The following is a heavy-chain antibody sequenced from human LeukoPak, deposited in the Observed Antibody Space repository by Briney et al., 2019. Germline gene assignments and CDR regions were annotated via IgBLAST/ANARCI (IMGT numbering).Heavy chain of an antibody. D-gene: IGHD3-9*01. J-gene: IGHJ4*02. V-gene: IGHV4-34*01. CDR2: INHSGST. CDR3: ARLYYDILTGYSFDY. Sequence: SETLSLTCAVYGGSFSGYYWSWIRQPPGKGLEWIGEINHSGSTNYNPSLKSRVTISVDTSKNQFSLKLSSATAADTAVYYCARLYYDILTGYSFDYWGQGTLVTVSS. CDR1: GGSFSGYY.